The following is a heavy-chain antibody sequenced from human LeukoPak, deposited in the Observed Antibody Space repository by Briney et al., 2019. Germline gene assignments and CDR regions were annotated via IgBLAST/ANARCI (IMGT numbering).Heavy chain of an antibody. J-gene: IGHJ4*02. CDR2: ISDSGHST. Sequence: GGSLRLSCAASGFTFTNYDMSWVCQAPGKGLEWVSTISDSGHSTSYADSVKGRFTISRDNSKNTLYLQMNSLRAEDTALYYCATGEFYFDFWGQGTLVTVSS. CDR1: GFTFTNYD. V-gene: IGHV3-23*01. D-gene: IGHD3-16*01. CDR3: ATGEFYFDF.